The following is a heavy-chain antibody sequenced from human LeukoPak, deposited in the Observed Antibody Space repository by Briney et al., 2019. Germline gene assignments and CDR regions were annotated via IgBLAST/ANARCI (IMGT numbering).Heavy chain of an antibody. Sequence: SETLSLTCTVSGGSVSSGSYYWNWIRQPPGKGLEWIGYIYYSGNTNYNPSLKSRVTISVDTSKNQFSLKLNSVTAADTAVYYCARADPISGTYSPFDYWGQGTLVTVSS. D-gene: IGHD1-26*01. V-gene: IGHV4-61*01. CDR2: IYYSGNT. CDR3: ARADPISGTYSPFDY. CDR1: GGSVSSGSYY. J-gene: IGHJ4*02.